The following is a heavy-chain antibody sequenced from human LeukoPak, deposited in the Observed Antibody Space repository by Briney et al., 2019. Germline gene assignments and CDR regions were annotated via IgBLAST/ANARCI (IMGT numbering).Heavy chain of an antibody. D-gene: IGHD2-21*02. CDR3: ARGQRGVTPPPVLNNKYYYYGMDV. J-gene: IGHJ6*04. Sequence: SETLSLTCAVSGGSLSSSNWWSWVRQPPGKGLEWIGEIYHSGSTNYNPSLKSRVTISVDKSKNQFSLKLSSVTAADTAVYYCARGQRGVTPPPVLNNKYYYYGMDVWGKGTTVTVSS. V-gene: IGHV4-4*02. CDR2: IYHSGST. CDR1: GGSLSSSNW.